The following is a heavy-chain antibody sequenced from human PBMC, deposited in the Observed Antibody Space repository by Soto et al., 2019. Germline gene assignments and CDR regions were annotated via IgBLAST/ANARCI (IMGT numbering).Heavy chain of an antibody. CDR3: ATYTNDYYSGMDV. V-gene: IGHV4-38-2*01. CDR1: GFSISSGYY. D-gene: IGHD2-8*01. CDR2: FYHSGST. Sequence: SETLSLTCAVSGFSISSGYYWGWIRQPPGKGLEWIGNFYHSGSTYYSPSLKSRVTISLDMSKNQLSLKLFSVTAADTAVYYCATYTNDYYSGMDVWGQGTTVTVSS. J-gene: IGHJ6*02.